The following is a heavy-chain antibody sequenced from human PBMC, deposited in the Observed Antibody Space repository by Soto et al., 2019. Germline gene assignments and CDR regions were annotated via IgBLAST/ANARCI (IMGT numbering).Heavy chain of an antibody. CDR3: SRSLDS. Sequence: GXSLRLSCGASGXTFSSFWMDWVRQTPGKGLEWVANINPDGSEKHYVGSVKGRFNISRDNAKTSLYLQMSTLTAEDSALYYCSRSLDSWGQGTRVTVSS. CDR2: INPDGSEK. CDR1: GXTFSSFW. V-gene: IGHV3-7*01. J-gene: IGHJ4*02.